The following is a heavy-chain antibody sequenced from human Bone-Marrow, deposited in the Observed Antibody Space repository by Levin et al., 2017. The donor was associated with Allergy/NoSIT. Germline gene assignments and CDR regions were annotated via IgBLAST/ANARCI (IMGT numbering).Heavy chain of an antibody. CDR3: AKDKGGRGYCSSTSCLPAAAIRGGGYYGMDV. Sequence: GGSLRLSCAASGFTFDDYAMHWVRQAPGKGLEWVSLISWDGGSTYYADSVKGRFTISRDNSKNSLYLQMNSLRAEDTALYYCAKDKGGRGYCSSTSCLPAAAIRGGGYYGMDVWGQGTTVTVSS. J-gene: IGHJ6*02. V-gene: IGHV3-43D*04. CDR2: ISWDGGST. D-gene: IGHD2-2*01. CDR1: GFTFDDYA.